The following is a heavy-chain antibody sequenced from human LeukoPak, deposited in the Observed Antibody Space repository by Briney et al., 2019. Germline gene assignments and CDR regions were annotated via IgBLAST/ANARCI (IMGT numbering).Heavy chain of an antibody. J-gene: IGHJ6*03. V-gene: IGHV4-34*01. CDR3: ARVMQLESPPQYYMDV. D-gene: IGHD6-6*01. CDR1: GGSFSGYY. Sequence: SETLSLTCAVYGGSFSGYYWSWIRQPPGKGLEWIGEISHSGSTNYNLSLKSRDTISVDTSKNQFSLKLSSVTAADTAVYYCARVMQLESPPQYYMDVWGKGTTVTVSS. CDR2: ISHSGST.